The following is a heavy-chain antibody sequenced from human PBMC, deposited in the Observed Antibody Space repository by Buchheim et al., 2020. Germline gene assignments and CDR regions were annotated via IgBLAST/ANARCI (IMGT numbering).Heavy chain of an antibody. J-gene: IGHJ4*02. CDR3: AGSGSHAGFDY. CDR1: GFTFSSYA. Sequence: QVQLVESGGGVVQPGRSLRLSCAASGFTFSSYAMHWVRQAPGKGLEWVAVISYDGSNKYYADSVKGRFTISRDTSKNTLYLQMNSLRAEDTAVYYCAGSGSHAGFDYWGQGTL. V-gene: IGHV3-30-3*01. CDR2: ISYDGSNK. D-gene: IGHD1-26*01.